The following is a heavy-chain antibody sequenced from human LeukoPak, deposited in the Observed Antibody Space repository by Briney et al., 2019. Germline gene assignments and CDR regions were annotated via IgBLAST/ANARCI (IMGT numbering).Heavy chain of an antibody. J-gene: IGHJ4*02. D-gene: IGHD6-19*01. V-gene: IGHV3-74*01. CDR2: INSDGSST. CDR1: GFTFSSTW. CDR3: ARGFRGWYAEGFDY. Sequence: GGSLRLSCAVSGFTFSSTWFHWVRQGPGKGLVWVSRINSDGSSTIYADSVKGRFTISRDNAKNTVYLQMNSLRAEDTAVYYCARGFRGWYAEGFDYWGQGTVVTVSS.